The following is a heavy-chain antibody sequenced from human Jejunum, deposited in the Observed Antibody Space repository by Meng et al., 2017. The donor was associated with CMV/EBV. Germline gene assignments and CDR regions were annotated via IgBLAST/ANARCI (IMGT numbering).Heavy chain of an antibody. Sequence: VSSGNYYWSWIRQPPGKGLEWIGYVYYSGRTNYNPSLKSRVTISVDTSKNQFSLNLSSVTAADTAVYFCARAYTYYFDTTGYYLDYWGQGTLVTVSS. J-gene: IGHJ4*02. CDR1: VSSGNYY. D-gene: IGHD3-22*01. CDR2: VYYSGRT. V-gene: IGHV4-61*01. CDR3: ARAYTYYFDTTGYYLDY.